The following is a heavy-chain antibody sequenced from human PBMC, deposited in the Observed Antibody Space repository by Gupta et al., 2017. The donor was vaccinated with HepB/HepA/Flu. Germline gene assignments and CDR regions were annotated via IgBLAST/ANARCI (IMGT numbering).Heavy chain of an antibody. CDR3: AKGDGSGRAALTSYGMDV. Sequence: QVQLVESGGGVVQPGRSLILSCAASGFTFSSYGMHWVRQAPRKGLEWGAVISYDGSNKYYAASVKGRFTISRDNSKTTLYLQMNSLRAEDTAVYYCAKGDGSGRAALTSYGMDVWGQGTTVTVSS. CDR1: GFTFSSYG. CDR2: ISYDGSNK. D-gene: IGHD3-10*01. J-gene: IGHJ6*02. V-gene: IGHV3-30*18.